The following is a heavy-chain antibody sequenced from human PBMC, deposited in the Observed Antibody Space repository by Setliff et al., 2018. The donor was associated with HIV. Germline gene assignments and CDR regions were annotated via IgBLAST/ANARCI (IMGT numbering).Heavy chain of an antibody. CDR1: GYTFTSYG. V-gene: IGHV1-18*04. CDR2: ISAYNGNT. CDR3: ARQPYYDDDGTNLPSEWRVLG. D-gene: IGHD3-16*01. J-gene: IGHJ4*02. Sequence: ASVKVSCKASGYTFTSYGISWVRQAPGQGLEWMGWISAYNGNTNYAQKLQGRVTITADESTSTAYMELNSLRSDDAAGYYCARQPYYDDDGTNLPSEWRVLGWGQGTLVTVSS.